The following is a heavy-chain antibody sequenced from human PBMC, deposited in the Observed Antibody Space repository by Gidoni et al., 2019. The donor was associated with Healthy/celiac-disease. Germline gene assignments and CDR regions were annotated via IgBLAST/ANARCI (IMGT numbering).Heavy chain of an antibody. CDR3: AKDLTNWVT. D-gene: IGHD7-27*01. Sequence: AISGSGGSTYYADSAKGRFTISRDNSKNTLYLQMNSLRAEDTAVYYCAKDLTNWVTWGQGTLVTVSS. CDR2: ISGSGGST. J-gene: IGHJ4*02. V-gene: IGHV3-23*01.